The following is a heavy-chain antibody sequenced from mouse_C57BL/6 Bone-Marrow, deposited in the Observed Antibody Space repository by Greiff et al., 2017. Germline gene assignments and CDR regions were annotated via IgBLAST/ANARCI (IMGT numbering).Heavy chain of an antibody. V-gene: IGHV1-18*01. CDR1: GYTFTDYN. CDR3: ARRHYGSSPAWFAY. Sequence: VQLQQSGPELVKPGASVKIPCKASGYTFTDYNMDWVKQSHGKSLEWIGDINPNNGGTIYNQKFKGKATLTVDKSSSTAYMELRSLTSEDTAVYYCARRHYGSSPAWFAYWGQGTLVTVSA. CDR2: INPNNGGT. J-gene: IGHJ3*01. D-gene: IGHD1-1*01.